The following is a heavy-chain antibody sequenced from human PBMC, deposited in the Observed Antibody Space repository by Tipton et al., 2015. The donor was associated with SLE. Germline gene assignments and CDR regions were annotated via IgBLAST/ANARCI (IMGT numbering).Heavy chain of an antibody. J-gene: IGHJ6*03. CDR1: GGSIGSASYY. Sequence: TLSLTCTVSGGSIGSASYYYNWIRQPAGRGLEWIGRVYNRGSTNYNPSLNSRVSISVDTSKNQFSLKLSSVTAADTAVYYCAREGNYYNKIDYSYYYYMDVWGKGATVTISS. D-gene: IGHD3-10*01. V-gene: IGHV4-61*02. CDR2: VYNRGST. CDR3: AREGNYYNKIDYSYYYYMDV.